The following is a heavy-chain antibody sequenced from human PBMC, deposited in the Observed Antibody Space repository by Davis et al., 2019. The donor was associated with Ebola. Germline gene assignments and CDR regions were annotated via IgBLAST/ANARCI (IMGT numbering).Heavy chain of an antibody. CDR2: INPSGGNT. V-gene: IGHV1-46*01. Sequence: ASVKVSCKASGYTFTSYYMHWVRQAPGQGLEWMGIINPSGGNTSYAQKFQGRVTMTRDTSTSTVYMELSSLRSEDTAVYYCAGPERSGYYTVYYYYGMDVWGQGTTVTVSS. D-gene: IGHD3-3*01. J-gene: IGHJ6*02. CDR1: GYTFTSYY. CDR3: AGPERSGYYTVYYYYGMDV.